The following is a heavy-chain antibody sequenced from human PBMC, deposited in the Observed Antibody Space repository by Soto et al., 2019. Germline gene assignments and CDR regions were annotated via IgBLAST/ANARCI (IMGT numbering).Heavy chain of an antibody. CDR3: AKDRTIAARHYEE. V-gene: IGHV3-23*01. J-gene: IGHJ4*02. CDR1: GCTFTDHS. Sequence: GRSLRLPCAASGCTFTDHSKSWFRQAPGKGLEWVRAIASSVGSTYYSDSVKGRFTISRDNSKNTLYLQMNSLRDEDTAVYYGAKDRTIAARHYEEWGQGVLVTVSS. CDR2: IASSVGST. D-gene: IGHD6-6*01.